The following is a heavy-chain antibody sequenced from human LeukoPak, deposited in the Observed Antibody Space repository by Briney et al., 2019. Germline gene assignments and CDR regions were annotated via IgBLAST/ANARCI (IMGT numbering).Heavy chain of an antibody. J-gene: IGHJ6*03. Sequence: SETLSLTCTVSGGSIISYSWSWLRQPPGKGLEWIGYIYYSGSTNYNPSLKSRVTISVDTSKNQFSLKLSSVTAADTAVYYCARLSYYYMDVWGKGTTVTVSS. CDR1: GGSIISYS. V-gene: IGHV4-59*08. CDR2: IYYSGST. CDR3: ARLSYYYMDV.